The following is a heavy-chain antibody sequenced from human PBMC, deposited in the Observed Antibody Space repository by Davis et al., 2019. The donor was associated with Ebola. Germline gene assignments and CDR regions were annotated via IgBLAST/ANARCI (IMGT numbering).Heavy chain of an antibody. Sequence: ASVKVSCKASGYTFSNFHITWVRQAPGQGFEWMGWISTNNADTKYAQKFQGRVTMTTDTSTNTAFMEMRGLRSDDTAVYYCARTTRSSGRSDFWGQGTLVTASS. J-gene: IGHJ4*02. CDR2: ISTNNADT. CDR1: GYTFSNFH. V-gene: IGHV1-18*04. CDR3: ARTTRSSGRSDF. D-gene: IGHD3-22*01.